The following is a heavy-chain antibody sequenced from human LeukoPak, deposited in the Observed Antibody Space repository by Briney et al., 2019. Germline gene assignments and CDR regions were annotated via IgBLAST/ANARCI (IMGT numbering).Heavy chain of an antibody. Sequence: GASVKVSCKASGYTFTSYGISWVRQAPGQGLEWMGWISAYNGNTNYAQKLQGRVTMTTDTSTSTAYMELRSLRSDDTAVYYCARIRWDMYSSSWERIDYWGQGTLVTASS. CDR2: ISAYNGNT. D-gene: IGHD6-13*01. CDR3: ARIRWDMYSSSWERIDY. V-gene: IGHV1-18*01. J-gene: IGHJ4*02. CDR1: GYTFTSYG.